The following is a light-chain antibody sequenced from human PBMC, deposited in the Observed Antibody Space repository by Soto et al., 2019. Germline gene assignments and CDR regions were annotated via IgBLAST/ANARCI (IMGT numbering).Light chain of an antibody. CDR2: KAS. CDR3: QQYNSYSRT. CDR1: QSISSW. Sequence: DIQMTQSPSTLSASVGDRVTITCRAIQSISSWLAWYQQKPGKAPKLLIYKASSLESGVPSRFSGSGSGTEFTLTLSSLQPDDFATYYCQQYNSYSRTFGQGHKVEIK. V-gene: IGKV1-5*03. J-gene: IGKJ1*01.